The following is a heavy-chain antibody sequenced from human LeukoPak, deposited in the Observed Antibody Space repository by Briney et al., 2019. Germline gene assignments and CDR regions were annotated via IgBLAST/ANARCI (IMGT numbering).Heavy chain of an antibody. J-gene: IGHJ6*02. Sequence: HSGGSLRLSCAASGFTVSSNYMSWVRQAPGKGLEWISYISSSSSTIYYADSVKGRFTISRDNAKNSLYLQMNSLRAEDTAVYYCASTLGRLEYYYGMDVWGQGTTVTVSS. D-gene: IGHD3-3*01. CDR1: GFTVSSNY. V-gene: IGHV3-48*04. CDR2: ISSSSSTI. CDR3: ASTLGRLEYYYGMDV.